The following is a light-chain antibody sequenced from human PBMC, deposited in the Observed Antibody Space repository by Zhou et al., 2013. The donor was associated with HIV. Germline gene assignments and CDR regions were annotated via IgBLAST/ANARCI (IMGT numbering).Light chain of an antibody. CDR2: AAS. V-gene: IGKV1-6*01. CDR1: QAIRND. Sequence: AIQMTQSPSSLSASVGERVTITCRASQAIRNDLAWYQQKPGKAPELLIYAASTVQSGVPSRFSGSGSGTDFTLTISSLQPEDVATYFCQQYNGHSTFGQGTKVEIK. J-gene: IGKJ1*01. CDR3: QQYNGHST.